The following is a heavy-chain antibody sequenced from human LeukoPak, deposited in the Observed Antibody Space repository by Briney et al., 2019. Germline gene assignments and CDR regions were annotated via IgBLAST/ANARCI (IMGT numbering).Heavy chain of an antibody. D-gene: IGHD3-22*01. CDR1: GGSISSSSHY. CDR2: IYLSGST. CDR3: ARLQRITMNAFDI. Sequence: PSETLSLTCIASGGSISSSSHYWGWIRQPPGKGLEWIGEIYLSGSTNYNPSLKSRVTISVDKSKNQFSLKLSSVTAADTAVYYCARLQRITMNAFDIWGQGTMVTVSS. V-gene: IGHV4-39*07. J-gene: IGHJ3*02.